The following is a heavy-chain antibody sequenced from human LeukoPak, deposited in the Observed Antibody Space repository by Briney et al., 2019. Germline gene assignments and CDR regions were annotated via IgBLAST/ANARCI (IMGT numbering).Heavy chain of an antibody. Sequence: ASVKVSCKVSGYILTELSVHWVRRAPGKGLEWMGGFDPEDGETIYAQKFQGRVTMTEDTSTDTTYMELSSLRSEDTAVYYCATHSGNYYLGALDVWGQGTMVTVSS. CDR2: FDPEDGET. CDR3: ATHSGNYYLGALDV. CDR1: GYILTELS. V-gene: IGHV1-24*01. J-gene: IGHJ3*01. D-gene: IGHD1-26*01.